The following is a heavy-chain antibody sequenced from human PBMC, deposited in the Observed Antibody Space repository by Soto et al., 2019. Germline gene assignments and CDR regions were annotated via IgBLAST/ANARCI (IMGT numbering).Heavy chain of an antibody. CDR1: GFTFRSYA. J-gene: IGHJ5*02. V-gene: IGHV3-23*01. D-gene: IGHD3-10*01. CDR2: ISGSADST. CDR3: AGQIFDIGA. Sequence: EVQLLESGGGLVQPGGSLRLSCAASGFTFRSYAMSWVRQAPGKGLEWASTISGSADSTYYADSVKGRFTISRVNSKYTLYLQMFSLIAADTAVYYCAGQIFDIGAWGQGTLVTVSS.